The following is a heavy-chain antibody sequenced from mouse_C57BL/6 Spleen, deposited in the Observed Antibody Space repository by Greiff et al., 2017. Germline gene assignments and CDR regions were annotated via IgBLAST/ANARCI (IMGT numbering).Heavy chain of an antibody. J-gene: IGHJ3*01. D-gene: IGHD2-3*01. CDR1: GFNIKDDY. CDR3: SLPAGYSSAWFAY. V-gene: IGHV14-4*01. CDR2: IDPENGDT. Sequence: VQLQQSGAELVRPGASVKLSCTASGFNIKDDYMHWVKQRPEQGLEWIGWIDPENGDTEYASKFQGKATITADTSSNTAYLQLSSLTSEDTAVYDCSLPAGYSSAWFAYWGQGTLVTVSA.